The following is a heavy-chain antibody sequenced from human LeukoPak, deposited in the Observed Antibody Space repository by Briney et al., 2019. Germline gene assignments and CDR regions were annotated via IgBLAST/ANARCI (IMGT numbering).Heavy chain of an antibody. CDR3: ARIWGYDSSGYYLDY. D-gene: IGHD3-22*01. J-gene: IGHJ4*02. CDR1: GYTFTSYG. Sequence: ASVKVSCKASGYTFTSYGISWVRQAPGQGLEWMGWISAYNGDTNYAQKLQGGVTMTTDTSTSTAYMELRSLRSDDTAVYYCARIWGYDSSGYYLDYWGQGTLVTVSS. CDR2: ISAYNGDT. V-gene: IGHV1-18*01.